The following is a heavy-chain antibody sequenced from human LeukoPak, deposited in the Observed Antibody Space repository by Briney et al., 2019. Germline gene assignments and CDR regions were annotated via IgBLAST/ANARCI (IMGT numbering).Heavy chain of an antibody. Sequence: GGSLRLSCAASGFTFSSYGMHWVHQAPGKGLEWVAFIRYDGSNKYYADSVKGRFTISRDNSKNTLYLQMNSLRAEDTAVYYCAKERDTAMVTIDYWGQGTLVTVSS. D-gene: IGHD5-18*01. CDR2: IRYDGSNK. J-gene: IGHJ4*02. CDR3: AKERDTAMVTIDY. V-gene: IGHV3-30*02. CDR1: GFTFSSYG.